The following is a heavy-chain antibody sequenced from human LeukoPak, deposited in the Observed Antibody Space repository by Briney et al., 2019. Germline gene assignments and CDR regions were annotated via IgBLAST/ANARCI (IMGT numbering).Heavy chain of an antibody. CDR2: ISDSGGST. CDR3: ARSTVTTGRELKPPDY. Sequence: PGGSLRLSCAASGFTFSSYAMSWVRQAPGKGLEWVSAISDSGGSTYYADSVKGRFTISRDNSKNTLYLQMNSLRAEDTAVYYCARSTVTTGRELKPPDYWGQGTLVTVSS. J-gene: IGHJ4*02. V-gene: IGHV3-23*01. CDR1: GFTFSSYA. D-gene: IGHD4-17*01.